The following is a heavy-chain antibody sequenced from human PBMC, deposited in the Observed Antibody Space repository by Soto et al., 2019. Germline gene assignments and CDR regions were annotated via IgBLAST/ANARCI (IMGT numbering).Heavy chain of an antibody. V-gene: IGHV2-5*02. J-gene: IGHJ2*01. CDR1: GFSLSTSGVG. CDR2: IYWDDDK. Sequence: QITLKESGPTLVKPTQTLTLTCTFSGFSLSTSGVGVGWIRQPPGKALEWLAFIYWDDDKHYSPSLKSRLTITKDTSKTQVVLNMTNMDPVDAATYYCSHLLSDGHPYWYCDLWGRGTLVTVSS. CDR3: SHLLSDGHPYWYCDL. D-gene: IGHD2-15*01.